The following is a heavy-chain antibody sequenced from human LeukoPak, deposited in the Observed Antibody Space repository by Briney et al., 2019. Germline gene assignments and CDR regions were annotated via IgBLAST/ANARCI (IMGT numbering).Heavy chain of an antibody. V-gene: IGHV4-61*02. CDR2: IYTSGST. J-gene: IGHJ4*02. CDR3: ARHVYGGNSDYFDY. Sequence: SETLSLTCTVSGGSISSGSYYWSWIRQPAGKGLEWIGRIYTSGSTNYNPSLKSRVTISVDTSKNQFSLKLSSVTAADTAVYYCARHVYGGNSDYFDYWGQGTLVTVSS. D-gene: IGHD4-23*01. CDR1: GGSISSGSYY.